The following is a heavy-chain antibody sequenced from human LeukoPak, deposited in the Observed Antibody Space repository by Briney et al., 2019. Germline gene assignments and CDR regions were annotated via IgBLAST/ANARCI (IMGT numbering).Heavy chain of an antibody. Sequence: ASVKVSCKASGGTFSSYAISWVRQAPGQGLEWMGGIIPIFGTANYAQKFQGRVTITADESTSTAYMELSSLRSEDTAVYYCARTALAYCGGDCSISPPFFQHWGQGTLVTVSS. J-gene: IGHJ1*01. D-gene: IGHD2-21*02. CDR1: GGTFSSYA. V-gene: IGHV1-69*13. CDR3: ARTALAYCGGDCSISPPFFQH. CDR2: IIPIFGTA.